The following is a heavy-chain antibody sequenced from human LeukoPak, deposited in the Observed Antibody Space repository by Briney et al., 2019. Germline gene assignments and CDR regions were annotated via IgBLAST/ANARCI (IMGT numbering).Heavy chain of an antibody. D-gene: IGHD3-3*01. CDR3: ARVAKNYDFWSGYYGALGWFDP. CDR2: IYTSGST. CDR1: GGSISSYY. J-gene: IGHJ5*02. Sequence: PSETLSLTCTVSGGSISSYYWSWIRQPAGKGLEWIGRIYTSGSTNYNPSLKSRGTTSVDTSKNHFSLKLSCVAAADSAVYYCARVAKNYDFWSGYYGALGWFDPWGQGTLVTGSS. V-gene: IGHV4-4*07.